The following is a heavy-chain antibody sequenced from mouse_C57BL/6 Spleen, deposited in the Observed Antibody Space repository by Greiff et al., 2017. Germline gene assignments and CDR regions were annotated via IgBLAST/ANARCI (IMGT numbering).Heavy chain of an antibody. CDR3: AKGYYYGSSYVWFAY. D-gene: IGHD1-1*01. J-gene: IGHJ3*01. V-gene: IGHV1-26*01. CDR1: GYTFTDYY. CDR2: INPNNGGT. Sequence: VQLQQSGPELVKPGASVKISCKASGYTFTDYYMNWVKQSHGKSLEWIGDINPNNGGTSYNQKFKGKATLTVDKSSSTAYMELRSLTSEDSAVYYCAKGYYYGSSYVWFAYWGQGTLVTVSA.